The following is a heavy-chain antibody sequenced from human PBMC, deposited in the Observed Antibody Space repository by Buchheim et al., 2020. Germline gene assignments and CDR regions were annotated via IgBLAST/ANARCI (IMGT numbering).Heavy chain of an antibody. CDR3: AKVRLRYFDL. CDR2: ISGRGGST. Sequence: EVQLLESGGGLVQPGGSLRLSCAASGFSFSSYAMSWVRQAPGKGLEWVSAISGRGGSTFYADSVKGRFTISRDNSKNTLFLEMSSRRADDAAFYYCAKVRLRYFDLWGRGTL. J-gene: IGHJ2*01. CDR1: GFSFSSYA. V-gene: IGHV3-23*01.